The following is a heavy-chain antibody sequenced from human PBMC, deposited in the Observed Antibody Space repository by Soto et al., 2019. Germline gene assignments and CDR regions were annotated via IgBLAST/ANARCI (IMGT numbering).Heavy chain of an antibody. V-gene: IGHV4-4*02. CDR1: GGSISSSNW. Sequence: SETLSLTCAVSGGSISSSNWWSWVRQPPGKGLEWIGEIYHSGSTNYNPSLKSRVTISVDKSKNQFSLKLSSVTAADTAVYYCARREGYCSGGSCYSFWFEPWGQGTLVTV. CDR2: IYHSGST. D-gene: IGHD2-15*01. J-gene: IGHJ5*02. CDR3: ARREGYCSGGSCYSFWFEP.